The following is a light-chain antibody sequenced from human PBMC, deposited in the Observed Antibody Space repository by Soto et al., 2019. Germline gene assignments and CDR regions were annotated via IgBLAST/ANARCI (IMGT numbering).Light chain of an antibody. CDR3: SSYAGSNNFV. V-gene: IGLV2-8*01. CDR1: SSDVGGYDY. Sequence: QSVLTQPPSASGSTGQSVTISCTGTSSDVGGYDYVSWYQQHPGKAPKLMIYEVTNRPSGVPDCFSASKSGHTASLTVSGRQAEDEADYYCSSYAGSNNFVFGTGTKVTVL. J-gene: IGLJ1*01. CDR2: EVT.